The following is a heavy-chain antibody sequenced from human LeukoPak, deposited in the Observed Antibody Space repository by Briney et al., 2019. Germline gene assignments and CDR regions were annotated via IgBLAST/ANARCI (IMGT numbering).Heavy chain of an antibody. CDR3: ARGRYGDYVNYYYYMDV. CDR2: IYTSGST. CDR1: GYSISSGSYY. V-gene: IGHV4-61*02. D-gene: IGHD4-17*01. J-gene: IGHJ6*03. Sequence: SETLSLTCTVSGYSISSGSYYWSWIRQPAGKGLEWIGRIYTSGSTNYNPSLKSRVTISVDTSKNQFSLKLSSVTAADTAVYYCARGRYGDYVNYYYYMDVWGKGTTVTVSS.